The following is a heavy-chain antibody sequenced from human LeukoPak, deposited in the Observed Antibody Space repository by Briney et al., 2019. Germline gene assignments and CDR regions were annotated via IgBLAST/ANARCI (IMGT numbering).Heavy chain of an antibody. Sequence: ASVKVSCKASEYTFTTYYIHWVRQAPGQGLEWMGIISPSGGTTSYAQKFQGRVTMTRHMSTSTAYMELSSLRSEDTAVYYCARVMDIAAAGTADYWGQGTLVTVSS. CDR3: ARVMDIAAAGTADY. J-gene: IGHJ4*02. V-gene: IGHV1-46*01. D-gene: IGHD6-13*01. CDR1: EYTFTTYY. CDR2: ISPSGGTT.